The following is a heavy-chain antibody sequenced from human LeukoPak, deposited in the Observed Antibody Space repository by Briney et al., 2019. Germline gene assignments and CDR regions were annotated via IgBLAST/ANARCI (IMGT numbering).Heavy chain of an antibody. V-gene: IGHV1-46*01. CDR3: ARAVRPAHSYYDGLWYFDY. J-gene: IGHJ4*02. Sequence: ASVKVSCKASGYTFTSYYMHWVRQAPGQGLEWMGIINPSGGSTSYAQKFQGRVTMTRDTSTSTVYMELSSLRSEDTAVYYCARAVRPAHSYYDGLWYFDYWGQGTLVTVSS. CDR1: GYTFTSYY. CDR2: INPSGGST. D-gene: IGHD3-3*01.